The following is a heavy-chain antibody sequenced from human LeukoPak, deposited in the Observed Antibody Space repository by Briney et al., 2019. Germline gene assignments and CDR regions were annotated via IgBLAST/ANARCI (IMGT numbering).Heavy chain of an antibody. CDR2: ISSSSSTL. Sequence: EGSRRLSCAASGFTFSSYSMSWVRQAPGKGLEWVAYISSSSSTLHYADPVKGRFTISRDNAKNSLYLQMNSLRDEDTAVYYCARDGRPFDIWGQGTMVTVSS. J-gene: IGHJ3*02. CDR3: ARDGRPFDI. CDR1: GFTFSSYS. V-gene: IGHV3-48*02.